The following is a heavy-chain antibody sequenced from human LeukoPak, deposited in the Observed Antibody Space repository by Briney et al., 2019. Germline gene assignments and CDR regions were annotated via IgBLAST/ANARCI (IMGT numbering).Heavy chain of an antibody. Sequence: SETLSLTCTVSGGSISSSSYYWGWIRQPPGKGLEWIGSIYYSGNTYYNPYLKSRVTISVDTSKNQFSLKLSSVTAADTAVYYCARVRRSLNWFDSWGQGTLVTVPS. J-gene: IGHJ5*01. CDR2: IYYSGNT. V-gene: IGHV4-39*01. D-gene: IGHD3-3*01. CDR1: GGSISSSSYY. CDR3: ARVRRSLNWFDS.